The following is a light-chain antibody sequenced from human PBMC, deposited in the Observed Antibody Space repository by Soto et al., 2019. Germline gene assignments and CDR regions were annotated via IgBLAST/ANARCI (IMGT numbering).Light chain of an antibody. CDR2: AAS. J-gene: IGKJ4*01. CDR1: QGISSW. CDR3: QQTTSFPLT. V-gene: IGKV1-12*01. Sequence: DIQMTQSPSFVSASVGDRVTITCRARQGISSWLAWYQHKPGRAPKLLIHAASSLESGVPSRFSGSGSGTDVTLNISRLQPEDFATGYWQQTTSFPLTFGGGPKVEIK.